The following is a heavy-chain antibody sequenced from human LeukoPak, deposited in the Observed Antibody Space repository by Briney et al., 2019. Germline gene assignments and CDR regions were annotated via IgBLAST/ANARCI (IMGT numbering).Heavy chain of an antibody. CDR1: GYTFYNYW. CDR3: ARHHSSSWDFDY. Sequence: GESLKISCQGSGYTFYNYWIAWVRQIPGKGLEWMGIIYPFDSETTYSPSFQGQVTFSVDKSISTAYMQWNSLKASDTAIYYCARHHSSSWDFDYWGQGTLVTVSS. CDR2: IYPFDSET. D-gene: IGHD6-13*01. J-gene: IGHJ4*02. V-gene: IGHV5-51*01.